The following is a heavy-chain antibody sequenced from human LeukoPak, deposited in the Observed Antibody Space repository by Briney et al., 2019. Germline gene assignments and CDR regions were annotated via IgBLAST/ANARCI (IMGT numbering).Heavy chain of an antibody. Sequence: GGPLSLSCAASGFTLRSFARRGVGRAQGKGWEWVSTISDSGGITDYADSVKGRFTISRDNSKNTLYLQMNSLRAEDTAVYYCAKDIHSSPDYWGQGTLVTVSS. J-gene: IGHJ4*02. V-gene: IGHV3-23*01. CDR1: GFTLRSFA. CDR2: ISDSGGIT. CDR3: AKDIHSSPDY. D-gene: IGHD6-13*01.